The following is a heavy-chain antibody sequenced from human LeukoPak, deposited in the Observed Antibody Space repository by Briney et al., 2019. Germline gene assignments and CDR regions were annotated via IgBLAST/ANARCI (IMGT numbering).Heavy chain of an antibody. V-gene: IGHV3-53*04. CDR1: GFTGTTNY. D-gene: IGHD3-3*01. CDR2: IYSGGST. J-gene: IGHJ4*02. Sequence: GGSLRLASAASGFTGTTNYMSWFRQAPGKGLEWVSVIYSGGSTYYADSVKGRFTISRHNSKNTLYLQMDSLRDEDTAVYYCARGDFWSGYYTGLYWGQGTLVTVSS. CDR3: ARGDFWSGYYTGLY.